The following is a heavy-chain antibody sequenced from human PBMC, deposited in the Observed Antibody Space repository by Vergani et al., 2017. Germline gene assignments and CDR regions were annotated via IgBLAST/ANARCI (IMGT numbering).Heavy chain of an antibody. CDR2: IRNKANDYTT. CDR3: VRVKGSNWNDHLYDI. Sequence: EVQVVESGGGLVQPGGSLRLSCAASGLIFSDHYMDWVRQAPGKGLEWVGRIRNKANDYTTQYAASVKGRFTISRDDSKSYLYLQMNSLQTEDTALYDCVRVKGSNWNDHLYDIWGQGTLVTVSS. V-gene: IGHV3-72*01. J-gene: IGHJ3*02. D-gene: IGHD1-1*01. CDR1: GLIFSDHY.